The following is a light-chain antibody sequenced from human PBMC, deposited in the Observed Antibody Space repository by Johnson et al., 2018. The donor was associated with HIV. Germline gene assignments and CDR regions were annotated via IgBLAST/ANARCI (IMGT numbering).Light chain of an antibody. Sequence: QAVLTQPPSVSAAPGQKVTISCYGSSSNIGNNYVSWYQQLPGTAPKLLIYENNKRPSGIPDRFSGSKSGTSATLAITGLQTGDEADYYCGTWDSSLSGVFGTGTKVTVL. CDR1: SSNIGNNY. CDR3: GTWDSSLSGV. V-gene: IGLV1-51*02. J-gene: IGLJ1*01. CDR2: ENN.